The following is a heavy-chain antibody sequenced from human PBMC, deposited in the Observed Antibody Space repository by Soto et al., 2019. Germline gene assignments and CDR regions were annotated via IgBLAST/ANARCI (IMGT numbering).Heavy chain of an antibody. D-gene: IGHD3-16*02. CDR3: ARVYAYDYVWRSYRYTPGVFDY. CDR1: GYTFTSYD. J-gene: IGHJ4*02. CDR2: MNPNSGNT. Sequence: ASVKVSCKASGYTFTSYDINWVRQATGQGLEWMGWMNPNSGNTGYAQKFQGRVTMTRNTSISTAYMELSSLRSEDTAVYYCARVYAYDYVWRSYRYTPGVFDYWGQGTLVTVAS. V-gene: IGHV1-8*01.